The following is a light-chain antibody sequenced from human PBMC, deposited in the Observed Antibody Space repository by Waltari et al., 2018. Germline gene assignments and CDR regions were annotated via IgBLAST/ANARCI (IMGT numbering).Light chain of an antibody. CDR3: QQYLTTPLT. V-gene: IGKV4-1*01. CDR1: QSVLYTSNNNNN. J-gene: IGKJ5*01. Sequence: DIVMTQSPDSLAVSLGERVTIDCKSSQSVLYTSNNNNNLAWYQQRPGPPPKLLLYWASTRESGVPDRFSGSGSGTDFTLTISSLQAEDVAVYFCQQYLTTPLTFGQGTRLEIK. CDR2: WAS.